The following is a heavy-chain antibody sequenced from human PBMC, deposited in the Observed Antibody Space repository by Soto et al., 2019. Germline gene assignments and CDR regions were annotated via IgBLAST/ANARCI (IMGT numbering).Heavy chain of an antibody. CDR2: ISAYNGNT. Sequence: ASVXVSFKASCYTFTIYGIICVLQAPGQGLEWMGWISAYNGNTNYAQKLQGRVTMTTDTSTSTAYMELRSLRSDDTAVYYCARDEDFWSAHREWGKGTLVTVS. CDR1: CYTFTIYG. CDR3: ARDEDFWSAHRE. D-gene: IGHD3-3*01. V-gene: IGHV1-18*01. J-gene: IGHJ4*02.